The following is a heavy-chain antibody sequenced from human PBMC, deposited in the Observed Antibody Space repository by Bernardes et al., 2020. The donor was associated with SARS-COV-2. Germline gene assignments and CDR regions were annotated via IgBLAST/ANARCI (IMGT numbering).Heavy chain of an antibody. D-gene: IGHD3-22*01. CDR2: ISYDGSDK. V-gene: IGHV3-30-3*01. Sequence: GGSLRLSCAASGFTFSNYAIHWVRQAPGKGLEWVAVISYDGSDKYYADSLKGRFTISRDNSKNTLFLEMNSLRAEDTAVYYCARDQFPDITMRGNFDCWGQGTLVTVSS. CDR1: GFTFSNYA. J-gene: IGHJ4*02. CDR3: ARDQFPDITMRGNFDC.